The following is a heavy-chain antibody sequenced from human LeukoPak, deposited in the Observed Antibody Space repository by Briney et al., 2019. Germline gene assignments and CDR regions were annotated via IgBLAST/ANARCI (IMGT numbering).Heavy chain of an antibody. CDR1: GGTFSTHA. J-gene: IGHJ6*03. V-gene: IGHV1-69*13. CDR2: LIPIFALA. Sequence: ASVKVSCKASGGTFSTHAISWVRQAPGQGLEWMGGLIPIFALANYAQKFQGRLTITADESTNTAYLELSSLRFEDTAVYYCARGYYYYYYMDVWGKGTTVTVSS. CDR3: ARGYYYYYYMDV.